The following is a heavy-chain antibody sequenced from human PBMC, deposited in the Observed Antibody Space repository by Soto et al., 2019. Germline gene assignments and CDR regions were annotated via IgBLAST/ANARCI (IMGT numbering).Heavy chain of an antibody. CDR2: MNAKSGDT. Sequence: XSVKVSCNASGYTFIDFDINWLRQAAGQGPEWMGWMNAKSGDTFSAQRLQGKFNMTWDTSLSTAYMEVGSLTSDDAAIYYCARGNPFNYAGFDVWGQGTTVTVSS. J-gene: IGHJ6*02. V-gene: IGHV1-8*01. D-gene: IGHD3-16*01. CDR1: GYTFIDFD. CDR3: ARGNPFNYAGFDV.